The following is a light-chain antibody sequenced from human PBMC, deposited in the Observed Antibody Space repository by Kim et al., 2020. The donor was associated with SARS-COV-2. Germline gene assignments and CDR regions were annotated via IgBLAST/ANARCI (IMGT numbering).Light chain of an antibody. J-gene: IGLJ2*01. CDR2: QDS. Sequence: SVSPRQTASITCSGDKLGDKYACWYQQKPGQSPVLVIYQDSKRPSGIPERFSGSNTGNTATLTISGTQAMDEADYYCQAWDSSTAEFGGGTQLTVL. V-gene: IGLV3-1*01. CDR3: QAWDSSTAE. CDR1: KLGDKY.